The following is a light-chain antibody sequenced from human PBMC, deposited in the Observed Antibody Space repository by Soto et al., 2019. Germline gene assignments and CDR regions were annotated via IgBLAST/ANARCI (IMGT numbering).Light chain of an antibody. CDR1: QSVSNN. V-gene: IGKV3-15*01. J-gene: IGKJ5*01. Sequence: EIVMTQSPVTLSVSPGERVTLSCRASQSVSNNLAWYQQKSGQAPRLLIYAASTRVTGIPARFSGSGSGTEFTLTIGSLQSEDFAIYYCQQYNNWPPVTFGQGTRLDIK. CDR2: AAS. CDR3: QQYNNWPPVT.